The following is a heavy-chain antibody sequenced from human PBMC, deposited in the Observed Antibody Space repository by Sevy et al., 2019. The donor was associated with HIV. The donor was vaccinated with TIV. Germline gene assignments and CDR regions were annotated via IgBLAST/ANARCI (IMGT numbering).Heavy chain of an antibody. J-gene: IGHJ4*02. Sequence: ASVKVSCKASGYTFTSYDINWVRQATGQGLEWMGWMNPNSGNTGYAQKFQGRVTMTRNTSIRTAYMELSTMRSEDTAVYYCARVRINKRYCDFWSGYWSIDYWGQGTLVTVSS. D-gene: IGHD3-3*01. CDR1: GYTFTSYD. V-gene: IGHV1-8*01. CDR2: MNPNSGNT. CDR3: ARVRINKRYCDFWSGYWSIDY.